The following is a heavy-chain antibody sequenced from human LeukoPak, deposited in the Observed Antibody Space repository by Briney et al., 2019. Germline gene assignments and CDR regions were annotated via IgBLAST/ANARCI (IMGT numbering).Heavy chain of an antibody. V-gene: IGHV4-59*01. Sequence: SETLSLTCTVSGGSISSYYRSWIRQPPGKGLEWIGYIYYSGSTNYNPSLKSRGTISVDTSKNQFSLKLSSVTAADTAVYYCVRFDSSGNYFDYWGQGTLVTVSS. CDR2: IYYSGST. CDR3: VRFDSSGNYFDY. J-gene: IGHJ4*02. CDR1: GGSISSYY. D-gene: IGHD3-22*01.